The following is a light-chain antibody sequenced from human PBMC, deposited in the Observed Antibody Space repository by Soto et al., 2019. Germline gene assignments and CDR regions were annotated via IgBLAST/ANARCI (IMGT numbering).Light chain of an antibody. CDR3: KQSYSSTPT. J-gene: IGKJ1*01. CDR2: AAS. CDR1: QSISNH. V-gene: IGKV1-39*01. Sequence: DIQMTQSPSSLSASVEDRVIITCRASQSISNHLNWYQQKPGKAPKLLIFAASSLQSGIPSRFSGSRSKPDFTLTISSLQPEDFATYYCKQSYSSTPTLGQGTKV.